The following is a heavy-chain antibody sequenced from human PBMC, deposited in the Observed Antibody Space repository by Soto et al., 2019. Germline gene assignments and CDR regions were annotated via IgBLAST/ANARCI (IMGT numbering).Heavy chain of an antibody. CDR3: ASREVLRFLEWLSAVYYYGMDV. J-gene: IGHJ6*02. Sequence: QVQLVQSGAEVKKPGSSVKVSCKASGGTFSSYAISWVRQAPGQGLEWMGGIIPIFGTANYAQKFQGRVTITADESTSTADMELSSLRSEDTAVYYCASREVLRFLEWLSAVYYYGMDVWGQGTTVTVSS. CDR1: GGTFSSYA. D-gene: IGHD3-3*01. CDR2: IIPIFGTA. V-gene: IGHV1-69*01.